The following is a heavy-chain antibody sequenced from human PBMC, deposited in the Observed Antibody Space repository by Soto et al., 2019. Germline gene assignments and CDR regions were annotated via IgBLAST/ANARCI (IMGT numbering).Heavy chain of an antibody. Sequence: QVQLVQSGAEVKKPGASVKVSCKASGYTFTNYGISWVRQAPGQGLEWMGWISAFNGNTNYAQNFQDRVTMTTDTSTDTAYMELWSLTSDDTAMYYCARDRSSSSLWGQGTLVTVSS. CDR3: ARDRSSSSL. V-gene: IGHV1-18*01. CDR1: GYTFTNYG. CDR2: ISAFNGNT. D-gene: IGHD3-3*01. J-gene: IGHJ4*02.